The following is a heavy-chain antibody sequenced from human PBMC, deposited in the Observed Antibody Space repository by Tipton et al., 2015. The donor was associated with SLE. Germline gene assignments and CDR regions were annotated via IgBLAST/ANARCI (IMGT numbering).Heavy chain of an antibody. CDR2: ISYDGSNK. CDR1: GFTFSSYA. Sequence: SLRLSCAASGFTFSSYAMHWVRQAPGKGLEWVALISYDGSNKYYADSVKGRFTISRDNSKNTLYLQMNSLGAEDTAVYYCAKEGAAQGFDYWGQGTLVTVSS. CDR3: AKEGAAQGFDY. J-gene: IGHJ4*02. V-gene: IGHV3-30*04. D-gene: IGHD6-13*01.